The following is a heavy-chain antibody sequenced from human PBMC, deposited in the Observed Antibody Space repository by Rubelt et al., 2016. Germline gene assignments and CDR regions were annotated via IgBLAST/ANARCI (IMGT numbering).Heavy chain of an antibody. Sequence: QITLKESGPTLVKPTQTLTLTCTFSGFSLSTSGVGVGWIRQPPGKALAWLALIYWDDDKRYSPSLKSRLNITKEPPKNKVVITMTNMDPVDTSTYYWAHTHGDGDYYDSSGYYSTWGQGTLVTVSS. J-gene: IGHJ4*02. D-gene: IGHD3-22*01. CDR1: GFSLSTSGVG. CDR2: IYWDDDK. CDR3: AHTHGDGDYYDSSGYYST. V-gene: IGHV2-5*02.